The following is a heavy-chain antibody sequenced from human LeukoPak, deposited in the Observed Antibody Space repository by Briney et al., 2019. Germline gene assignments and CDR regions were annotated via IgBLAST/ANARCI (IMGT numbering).Heavy chain of an antibody. J-gene: IGHJ4*02. Sequence: GGSLRLSCAASGFTFSSYGMHWVRRAPGKGLEWVSYISSSSSTIYYADSVKGRFTISRDNAKNSLYLQMNSLRAEDTAVYYCARERGVGYCSSTSCSNFDYWGQGTLVTVSS. CDR2: ISSSSSTI. V-gene: IGHV3-48*01. CDR3: ARERGVGYCSSTSCSNFDY. CDR1: GFTFSSYG. D-gene: IGHD2-2*03.